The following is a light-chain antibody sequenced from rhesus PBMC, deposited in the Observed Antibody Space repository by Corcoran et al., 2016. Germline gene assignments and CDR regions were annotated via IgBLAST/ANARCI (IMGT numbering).Light chain of an antibody. V-gene: IGKV2-78*01. J-gene: IGKJ1*01. Sequence: DIVLTQSPLSLPVTPGEPASISCRSSQSLLYRNGYTYLFWYLQKPGQSPQLLLYLGSNRASGVPDRLRCSGSGTDFTLKISRVGAEDVGVYYCLQDIPLPRTFGQGTKVEIK. CDR2: LGS. CDR3: LQDIPLPRT. CDR1: QSLLYRNGYTY.